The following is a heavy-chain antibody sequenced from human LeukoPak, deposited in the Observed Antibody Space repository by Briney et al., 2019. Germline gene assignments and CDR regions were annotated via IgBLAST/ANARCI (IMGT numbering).Heavy chain of an antibody. Sequence: SETLSLTCAVSGGSFSGYYWSWIRQPPGKGLERIGEINHSGSTNYNPSLKSRVTISVDTSKNQSSLKLSSVTAADTAVYYCARGQALYYDYIWGSYRYTGFDYWGQGTLVTVSS. V-gene: IGHV4-34*01. CDR2: INHSGST. CDR1: GGSFSGYY. J-gene: IGHJ4*02. D-gene: IGHD3-16*02. CDR3: ARGQALYYDYIWGSYRYTGFDY.